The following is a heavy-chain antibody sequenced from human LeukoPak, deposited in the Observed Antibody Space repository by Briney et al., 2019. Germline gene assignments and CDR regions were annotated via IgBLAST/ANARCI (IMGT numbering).Heavy chain of an antibody. D-gene: IGHD1-26*01. CDR1: GGTFSSYA. V-gene: IGHV1-69*05. CDR3: AREEHTAAPSVWYFDY. CDR2: IIPIFGTA. Sequence: GASVKVSCKASGGTFSSYAISWVRQAPGQGLEWMGGIIPIFGTANYAQKFQGRVTITTDESTSTAYMELSSLRSEDTAVYYCAREEHTAAPSVWYFDYWGQGTLVTVSS. J-gene: IGHJ4*02.